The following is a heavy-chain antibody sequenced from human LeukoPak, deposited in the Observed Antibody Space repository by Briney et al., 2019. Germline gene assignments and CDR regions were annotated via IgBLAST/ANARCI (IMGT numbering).Heavy chain of an antibody. Sequence: GASVKVSCKASGYTFTAYYMHWVRQAPGQGLEWMGWINPNSGGTNYAQKFQGRVTMTRDTSITTAYMELSRLRSDDTAVYYCARGYYDDRNGYAMYYFDYWGQGTLVTVSS. D-gene: IGHD3-22*01. CDR3: ARGYYDDRNGYAMYYFDY. CDR2: INPNSGGT. V-gene: IGHV1-2*02. J-gene: IGHJ4*02. CDR1: GYTFTAYY.